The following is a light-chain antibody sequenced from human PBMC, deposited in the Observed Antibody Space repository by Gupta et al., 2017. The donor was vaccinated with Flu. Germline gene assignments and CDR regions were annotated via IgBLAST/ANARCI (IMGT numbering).Light chain of an antibody. CDR1: SSDFGSYNF. J-gene: IGLJ3*02. CDR2: EVN. V-gene: IGLV2-14*01. Sequence: QSALTQPASVSGSPGQSITISCTATSSDFGSYNFVSWYQHHPGKAPKLMIYEVNYRPAGVANRFSGSKSGNTASLTISGLQAEDEADYYCTSSTSTSALVFGGGTKLTVL. CDR3: TSSTSTSALV.